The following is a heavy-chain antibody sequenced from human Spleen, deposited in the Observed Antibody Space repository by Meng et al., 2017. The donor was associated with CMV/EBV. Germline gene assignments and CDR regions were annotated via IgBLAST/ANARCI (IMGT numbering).Heavy chain of an antibody. J-gene: IGHJ3*02. CDR3: ASPYDTDAFDI. Sequence: SCKASGYTFTNDDINWVRRATGQGLEWMGWMIPKSGNTGYVQKFQGRVTMTRDISINTAYMELSGLTSEDTAVYFCASPYDTDAFDIWGQGTMVTVSS. D-gene: IGHD3-22*01. CDR1: GYTFTNDD. CDR2: MIPKSGNT. V-gene: IGHV1-8*01.